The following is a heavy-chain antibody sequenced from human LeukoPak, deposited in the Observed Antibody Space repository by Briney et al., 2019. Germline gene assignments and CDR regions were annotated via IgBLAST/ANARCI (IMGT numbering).Heavy chain of an antibody. D-gene: IGHD2-15*01. CDR2: IYYTGST. CDR3: ARELAGSQGAFDI. V-gene: IGHV4-59*01. J-gene: IGHJ3*02. Sequence: PSETLSLTCTVSGGSISSYYWNWIRQPPGKGLEWIGYIYYTGSTNYNPSLKSRVTISVDTSKNQFSLKLSSVTAADTAAYYCARELAGSQGAFDIWGQGTMVTVSS. CDR1: GGSISSYY.